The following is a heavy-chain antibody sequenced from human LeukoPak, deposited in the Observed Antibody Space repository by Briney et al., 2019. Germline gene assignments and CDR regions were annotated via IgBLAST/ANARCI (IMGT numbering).Heavy chain of an antibody. V-gene: IGHV3-21*01. CDR1: GFTFSSYS. Sequence: GGSLRLSCAASGFTFSSYSMNWVRQAPGEGLEWVSSISSSSSYIYYADSVKGRFTISRDNAKNSLYLQMNSLRAEDTAVYYCARGRWLVPDYWGQGTLVTVSS. CDR2: ISSSSSYI. CDR3: ARGRWLVPDY. J-gene: IGHJ4*02. D-gene: IGHD6-19*01.